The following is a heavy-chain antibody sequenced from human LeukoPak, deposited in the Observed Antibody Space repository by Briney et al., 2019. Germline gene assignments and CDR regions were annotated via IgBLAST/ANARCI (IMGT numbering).Heavy chain of an antibody. J-gene: IGHJ4*02. D-gene: IGHD4-23*01. V-gene: IGHV4-4*02. CDR3: AKDYGGNSFYFDY. CDR1: GGSISSSNW. Sequence: SETLSLTCAVSGGSISSSNWWSWVRQPPGKGLEWIGEIYHSGSTNYNPSLKSRVTISIDTSKNQVSLKMSSVTAADTAVYYCAKDYGGNSFYFDYWGQGTLVTVSS. CDR2: IYHSGST.